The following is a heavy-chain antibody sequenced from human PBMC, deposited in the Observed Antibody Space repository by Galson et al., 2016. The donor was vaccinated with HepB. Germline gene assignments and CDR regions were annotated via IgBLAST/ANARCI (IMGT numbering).Heavy chain of an antibody. CDR1: GLTFSRYW. Sequence: SLRLSCAASGLTFSRYWMSWVRQAPGKGLEWVGRIHSRTDGGTTDYAAPVKGRFIISRDDSKNTLYLQMNSLKIEDTAVYYCKTRIDPFAGDRWGQGTRVTVSS. D-gene: IGHD3-16*01. J-gene: IGHJ4*02. CDR3: KTRIDPFAGDR. V-gene: IGHV3-15*01. CDR2: IHSRTDGGTT.